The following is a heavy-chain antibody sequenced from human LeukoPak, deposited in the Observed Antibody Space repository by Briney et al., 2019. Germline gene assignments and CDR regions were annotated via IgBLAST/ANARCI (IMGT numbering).Heavy chain of an antibody. CDR2: IYISGPT. V-gene: IGHV4-4*07. D-gene: IGHD3-22*01. Sequence: SETLSFTCVVSGASISAYYWYWIRQPAGKGLEWIGRIYISGPTNYNPSLKSRVTMSLDTSKNQLSLKLRSVTAADTAVYYCARDDDGRGYPDYWGQGTLVTVSP. CDR1: GASISAYY. J-gene: IGHJ4*02. CDR3: ARDDDGRGYPDY.